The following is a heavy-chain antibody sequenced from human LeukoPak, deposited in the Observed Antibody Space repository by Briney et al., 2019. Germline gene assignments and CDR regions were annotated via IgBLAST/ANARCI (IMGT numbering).Heavy chain of an antibody. CDR1: GGSISSGSYY. V-gene: IGHV4-61*02. CDR2: IYTSGST. J-gene: IGHJ6*03. D-gene: IGHD3-10*01. Sequence: ASETLSLTCTVSGGSISSGSYYWSWIRQPAGKGLEWIGRIYTSGSTNYNPSLKSRVTISVDTSKNQFSLKLSSVTAADTAVYYCARYRGYYYYMDVWGKGTTVTVSS. CDR3: ARYRGYYYYMDV.